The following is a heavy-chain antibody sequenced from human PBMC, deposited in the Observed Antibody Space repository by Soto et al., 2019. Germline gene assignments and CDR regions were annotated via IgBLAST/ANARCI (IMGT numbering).Heavy chain of an antibody. V-gene: IGHV3-23*01. CDR2: ISGSGGST. D-gene: IGHD3-3*01. CDR3: ASGVVEATYYYYGMDV. Sequence: PGGSLRLSCAASGFTFSSYAMSWVRQAPGKGLEWVSAISGSGGSTYYADSVKGRFTISRDNSKNTLYLQMNSLRAEDTAVYYCASGVVEATYYYYGMDVWGQGTTVTVSS. J-gene: IGHJ6*02. CDR1: GFTFSSYA.